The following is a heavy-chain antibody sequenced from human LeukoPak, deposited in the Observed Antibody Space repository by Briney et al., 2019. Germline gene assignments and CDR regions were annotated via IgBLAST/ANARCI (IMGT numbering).Heavy chain of an antibody. V-gene: IGHV4-59*01. CDR3: ARDRSRGYSYGFDY. Sequence: SETLSLTCTVSGGSISSYYWSWIRQPPGKGLEWIGYIYYSGSTNNNPSLKSRVTISVDTSKNQFSLKLSSVTAAEPAVYYCARDRSRGYSYGFDYWGQGTLVTVSS. CDR1: GGSISSYY. CDR2: IYYSGST. D-gene: IGHD5-18*01. J-gene: IGHJ4*02.